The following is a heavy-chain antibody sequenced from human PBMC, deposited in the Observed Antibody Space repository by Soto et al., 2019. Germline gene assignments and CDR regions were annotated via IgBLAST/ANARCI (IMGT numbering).Heavy chain of an antibody. J-gene: IGHJ4*02. CDR3: VKGGWLDD. V-gene: IGHV3-23*01. Sequence: EVQLLESGGGLVQPGGSRRLSCTASGFPYNKFEMSWARQAAGEGLEWVSVIGVSGGDTHYAESGRGRFIIDRDNSKNMLHRQMDSLRAEDKAVYCCVKGGWLDDWGQGTLVTVSS. D-gene: IGHD6-19*01. CDR2: IGVSGGDT. CDR1: GFPYNKFE.